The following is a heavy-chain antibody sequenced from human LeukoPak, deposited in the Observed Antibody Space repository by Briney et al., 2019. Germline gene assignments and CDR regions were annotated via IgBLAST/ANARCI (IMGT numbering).Heavy chain of an antibody. V-gene: IGHV1-18*01. CDR3: ARVLASYYDFWGGYLNY. Sequence: ASVKVSCKASGYTFTSYGISWVRQAPGQGLEWMGWISAYNGNTNYAQKLQGRVTMTTDTSTSTAYMEMRSLRSDDTPLYYCARVLASYYDFWGGYLNYWGPGTLVTVSS. J-gene: IGHJ4*02. D-gene: IGHD3-3*01. CDR2: ISAYNGNT. CDR1: GYTFTSYG.